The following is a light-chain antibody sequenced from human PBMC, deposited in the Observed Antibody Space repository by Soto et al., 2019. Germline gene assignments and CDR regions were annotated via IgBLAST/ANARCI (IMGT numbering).Light chain of an antibody. CDR1: QSVTSN. Sequence: ETVMTQSPATLSVSPGERATLSCRASQSVTSNLAWYEQRPGQAPRLLIYDTSTRATGIPARISGSGSGTEFTLTISSLQSEDFAVYYCQQYNKWPLTFGGGTRVEIK. CDR2: DTS. CDR3: QQYNKWPLT. J-gene: IGKJ4*01. V-gene: IGKV3-15*01.